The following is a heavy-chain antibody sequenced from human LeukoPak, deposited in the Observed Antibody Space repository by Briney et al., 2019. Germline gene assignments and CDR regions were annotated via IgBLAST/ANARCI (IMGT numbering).Heavy chain of an antibody. CDR2: IKGDGSEE. V-gene: IGHV3-7*01. Sequence: GGSLRLSCGASGFRFSSNWMSWVRQAPGKGLEWVANIKGDGSEENYVDSVKGRFSISRDNARNSPYLQMNSLRAEDTAMYYCARDPYGSGGYYDYWGQGTLVTVSS. CDR3: ARDPYGSGGYYDY. CDR1: GFRFSSNW. D-gene: IGHD3-10*01. J-gene: IGHJ4*02.